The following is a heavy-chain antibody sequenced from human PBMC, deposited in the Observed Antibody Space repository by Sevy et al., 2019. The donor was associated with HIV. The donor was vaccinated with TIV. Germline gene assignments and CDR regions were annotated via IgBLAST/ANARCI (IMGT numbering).Heavy chain of an antibody. CDR1: GYTLTELS. CDR3: ATPFLMGNRYYCYGMDV. Sequence: ASVKVSCKVSGYTLTELSMHWVRQAPGKGLEWMGGFDPEDGETIYAQKFQGRVTMTEDTSTDTAYMELSSLRSEDTAVYYCATPFLMGNRYYCYGMDVWGQGTTVTVSS. V-gene: IGHV1-24*01. D-gene: IGHD3-3*02. J-gene: IGHJ6*02. CDR2: FDPEDGET.